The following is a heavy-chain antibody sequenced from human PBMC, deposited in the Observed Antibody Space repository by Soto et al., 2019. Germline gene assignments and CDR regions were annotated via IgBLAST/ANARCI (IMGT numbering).Heavy chain of an antibody. J-gene: IGHJ4*02. Sequence: ASVKVSCKASGYTFTSYGSRWVRQAPEQGLEWMGWISAYNGNTNYAQKLQGRVTMTTDTSTSTAYMELRSLRSDDTAVYYCARMLYYDFWSGYTRPDYWGQGTLVTVSS. D-gene: IGHD3-3*01. CDR3: ARMLYYDFWSGYTRPDY. CDR2: ISAYNGNT. V-gene: IGHV1-18*01. CDR1: GYTFTSYG.